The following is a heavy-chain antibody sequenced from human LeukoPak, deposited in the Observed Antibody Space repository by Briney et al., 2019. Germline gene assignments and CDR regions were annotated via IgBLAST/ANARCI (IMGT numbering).Heavy chain of an antibody. CDR3: ARRSRRGCSTTSCYPDY. D-gene: IGHD2-2*01. CDR2: IRTERYGGTS. Sequence: PGRSLRLSCIPSGFTFDDYAMSWVRQAPGKGLEWVGFIRTERYGGTSEYAASVKDRFSISREDSKRIAYLQMNSLKTEDTAVYFCARRSRRGCSTTSCYPDYWGQGTLVIVSS. V-gene: IGHV3-49*04. CDR1: GFTFDDYA. J-gene: IGHJ4*02.